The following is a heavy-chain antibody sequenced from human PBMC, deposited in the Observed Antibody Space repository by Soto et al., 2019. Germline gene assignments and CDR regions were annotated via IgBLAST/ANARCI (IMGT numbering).Heavy chain of an antibody. J-gene: IGHJ4*02. CDR3: AIDNGPKAPYPYSNTHTDF. Sequence: QRRLVDSGGGVVQPGRSLRLSCEASGFSFSSDGMHWFRQAPGKGLEWVAVISDEGSFKDYADSVKGRFTISRDNSDNTLFLEVNGLGPNDSAVYYCAIDNGPKAPYPYSNTHTDFWGQGPRVTVSS. D-gene: IGHD6-13*01. V-gene: IGHV3-30*03. CDR2: ISDEGSFK. CDR1: GFSFSSDG.